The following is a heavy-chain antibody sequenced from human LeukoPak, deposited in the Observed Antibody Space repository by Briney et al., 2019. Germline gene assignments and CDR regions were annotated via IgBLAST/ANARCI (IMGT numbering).Heavy chain of an antibody. CDR2: IYYSGNT. D-gene: IGHD3-10*01. Sequence: NPSETLSLTCTVSGGSISSSYWSWIRQPPGKGLEWIGYIYYSGNTNYNPSLESRVTISVDTSKSQFSLKLSSVTAADTAVYYCARGVYGSGPGDWFDPWGQGTLVTVSS. V-gene: IGHV4-59*08. CDR3: ARGVYGSGPGDWFDP. J-gene: IGHJ5*02. CDR1: GGSISSSY.